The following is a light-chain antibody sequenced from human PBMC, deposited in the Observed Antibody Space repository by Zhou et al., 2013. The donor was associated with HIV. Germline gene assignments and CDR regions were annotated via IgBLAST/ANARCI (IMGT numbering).Light chain of an antibody. CDR2: SVS. CDR1: QSLVHSDGNTY. V-gene: IGKV2-30*02. J-gene: IGKJ1*01. CDR3: MQALQTPKT. Sequence: VMTQSPLSLPVTLGQPASISCRSSQSLVHSDGNTYLNWFQQRPGQPPRRLIYSVSNRDSGVPDRFSGSGSGTDFTLTISRVEAEDVAVYYCMQALQTPKTFGQGTKVEIK.